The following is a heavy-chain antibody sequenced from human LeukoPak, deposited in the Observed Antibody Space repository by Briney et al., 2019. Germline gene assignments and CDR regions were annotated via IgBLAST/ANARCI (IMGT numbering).Heavy chain of an antibody. V-gene: IGHV3-23*01. D-gene: IGHD4-11*01. Sequence: QPGGSLRLSCAASGFTFSSYAMSWVRQAPGKGLEWGSAIRGSGGSTYYADSVKGRFTISRDNSKNTLYLQMNTLRAEDAAVYYCARISNYASYDHWGQGTLVTVSS. CDR1: GFTFSSYA. J-gene: IGHJ4*02. CDR3: ARISNYASYDH. CDR2: IRGSGGST.